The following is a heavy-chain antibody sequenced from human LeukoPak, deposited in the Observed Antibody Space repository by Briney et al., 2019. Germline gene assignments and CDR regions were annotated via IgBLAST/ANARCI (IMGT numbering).Heavy chain of an antibody. CDR1: GGSFSGYY. V-gene: IGHV4-34*01. CDR2: INHSGST. CDR3: ARLRIQLYTNAFDI. D-gene: IGHD2-2*02. Sequence: SETLSLTCAVYGGSFSGYYWSWIRQPPGKGLEWIGEINHSGSTNYNPSLKSRVTISVDTSKNQFSLKLSSVTAADTAVYYCARLRIQLYTNAFDIWGQGTMVTVSS. J-gene: IGHJ3*02.